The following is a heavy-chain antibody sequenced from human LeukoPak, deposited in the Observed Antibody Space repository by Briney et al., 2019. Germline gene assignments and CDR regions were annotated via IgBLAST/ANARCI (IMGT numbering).Heavy chain of an antibody. Sequence: GGSLRLSCAASGFTFSSYWMSWVRQAPGRGLEWVANIKQDGSEKYYVDSVKGRFTISRDNAKNSLYMQMNGLRAEDTAVYYCGRSAAAGFFDYWGQGTLVTVSS. CDR1: GFTFSSYW. CDR3: GRSAAAGFFDY. D-gene: IGHD6-13*01. V-gene: IGHV3-7*03. CDR2: IKQDGSEK. J-gene: IGHJ4*02.